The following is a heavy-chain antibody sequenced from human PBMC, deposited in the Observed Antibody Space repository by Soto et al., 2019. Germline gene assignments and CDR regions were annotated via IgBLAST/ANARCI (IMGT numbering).Heavy chain of an antibody. CDR1: GLTFSSYG. CDR2: IWYDGSNK. V-gene: IGHV3-33*01. CDR3: ARYYDILTGYPDY. D-gene: IGHD3-9*01. J-gene: IGHJ4*02. Sequence: QPGGSLRLSCAASGLTFSSYGMHWVRQAPGKGLEWVAVIWYDGSNKYYADSVKGRFTIPRDNSKNTLYLQMNSLRAEDTAVYYCARYYDILTGYPDYWGQGTLVTDSS.